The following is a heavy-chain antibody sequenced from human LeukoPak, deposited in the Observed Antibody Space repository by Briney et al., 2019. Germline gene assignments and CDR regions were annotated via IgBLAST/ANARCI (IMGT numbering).Heavy chain of an antibody. D-gene: IGHD7-27*01. V-gene: IGHV4-34*01. CDR2: INHSGST. Sequence: SETLSLTCAVYGGSFSGYYWSWIRKPQGKGLEWMGEINHSGSTNYNPSLKSRVTISVDTSKNQFSLKLSSVTAADTAVYYCARAAKTGYFDYWGQGTLVTVSS. CDR1: GGSFSGYY. CDR3: ARAAKTGYFDY. J-gene: IGHJ4*02.